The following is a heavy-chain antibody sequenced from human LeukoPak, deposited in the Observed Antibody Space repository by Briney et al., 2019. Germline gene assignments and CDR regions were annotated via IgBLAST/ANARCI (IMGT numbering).Heavy chain of an antibody. Sequence: PSETLSLTCAVYGGSFSGYYWSWIRQPPGKGLEWIGYIYHSGSTKYNPSLKSRVTISVDTSKKQFSLKLSSVTAADTAVYYCARDGSYCSSTSCPFDYWGQGTLVTVSS. J-gene: IGHJ4*02. CDR3: ARDGSYCSSTSCPFDY. CDR1: GGSFSGYY. CDR2: IYHSGST. V-gene: IGHV4-34*01. D-gene: IGHD2-2*01.